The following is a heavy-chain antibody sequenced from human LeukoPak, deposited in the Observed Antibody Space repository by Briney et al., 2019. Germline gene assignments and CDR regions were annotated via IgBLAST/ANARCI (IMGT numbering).Heavy chain of an antibody. D-gene: IGHD2-15*01. V-gene: IGHV4-59*01. CDR3: ARGDCSGGSCYHGY. CDR1: GGSISSYY. Sequence: SETLSLTCTVSGGSISSYYWSWIRQPPGKGLEWIGYIYYSGSTNYNPSLKSRVTLSVDTSKNQFSLKLSSVTAADTAVYYCARGDCSGGSCYHGYWGQGTLVTVSS. CDR2: IYYSGST. J-gene: IGHJ4*02.